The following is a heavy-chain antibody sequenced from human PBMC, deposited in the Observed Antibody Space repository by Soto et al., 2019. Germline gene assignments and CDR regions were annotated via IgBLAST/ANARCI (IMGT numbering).Heavy chain of an antibody. J-gene: IGHJ4*02. CDR1: GGSISSGGYS. V-gene: IGHV4-30-2*01. CDR2: IYHSGST. Sequence: PSETLSLTCAVSGGSISSGGYSWSWIRQPPGKGLEWIGYIYHSGSTYYNPSLKSRVTISVDRSKNQFSLKLSSVTAADTAVYYCARMASRPRKSFFDYWGQGTLVTVPS. D-gene: IGHD6-6*01. CDR3: ARMASRPRKSFFDY.